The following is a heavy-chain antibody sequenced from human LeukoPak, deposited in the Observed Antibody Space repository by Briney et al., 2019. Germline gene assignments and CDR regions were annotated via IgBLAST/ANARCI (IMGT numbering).Heavy chain of an antibody. D-gene: IGHD3-16*01. V-gene: IGHV1-46*01. Sequence: TSVKVSCKASGYTFTSYYMHWVRQAPAQGLEWMGIINPSGGSTSYAQKFQGRVTMTRDTSTSTVYMELSSLRSEDTAVYYCARLRIWEAFDIWGQGTMVTVSS. CDR2: INPSGGST. CDR3: ARLRIWEAFDI. J-gene: IGHJ3*02. CDR1: GYTFTSYY.